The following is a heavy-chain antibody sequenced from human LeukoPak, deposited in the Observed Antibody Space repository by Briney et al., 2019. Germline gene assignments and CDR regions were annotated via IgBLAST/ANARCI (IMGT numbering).Heavy chain of an antibody. CDR3: ASGGPMVRAPINY. J-gene: IGHJ4*02. CDR1: GFTFSSYS. D-gene: IGHD3-10*01. Sequence: GGSLRLSCAASGFTFSSYSMNWVRQAPGKGLEWVSYISSSSSTIYYADSVKGRFTISRDNAKNSLYLQMNSLRAEDTAVYYCASGGPMVRAPINYWGQGTLVTVSS. CDR2: ISSSSSTI. V-gene: IGHV3-48*01.